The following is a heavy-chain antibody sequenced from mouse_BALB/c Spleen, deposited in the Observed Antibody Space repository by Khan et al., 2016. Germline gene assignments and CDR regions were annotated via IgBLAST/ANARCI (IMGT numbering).Heavy chain of an antibody. CDR2: INTETGEP. D-gene: IGHD2-4*01. CDR3: ARRDDYDGFAY. CDR1: GYTFTDYS. J-gene: IGHJ3*01. V-gene: IGHV9-2-1*01. Sequence: QVQLKQSGPELKKPGETVKISCKASGYTFTDYSMHWVKQAPGKGLKWMGWINTETGEPTYADDFKGRFAFSLETSASTAYLQINNLKNEDTATXFCARRDDYDGFAYWGQGTLVTVAA.